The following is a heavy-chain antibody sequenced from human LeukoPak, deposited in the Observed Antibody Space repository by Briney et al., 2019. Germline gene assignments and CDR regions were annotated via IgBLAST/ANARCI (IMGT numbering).Heavy chain of an antibody. CDR3: ARDWYSSGWFPTYFDY. D-gene: IGHD6-19*01. CDR2: IYYSGST. Sequence: SETLSLTCTVSGGSISSSSYYWGWIRQPPGKGLEWIGSIYYSGSTYYNPSLKSRVTISVDTSKNQFSLKLSSVTAADTAVYYCARDWYSSGWFPTYFDYWGQGTLVTVSS. V-gene: IGHV4-39*02. CDR1: GGSISSSSYY. J-gene: IGHJ4*02.